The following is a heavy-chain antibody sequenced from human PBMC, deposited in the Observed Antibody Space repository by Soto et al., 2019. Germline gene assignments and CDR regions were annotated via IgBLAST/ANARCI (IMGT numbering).Heavy chain of an antibody. D-gene: IGHD3-9*01. CDR2: ISGSGGST. Sequence: PGGSLRLSCAASGFTFTTYAMNWVRQAPGKGLEWVSGISGSGGSTFYAASVKGRFTISRDNSKNMLYLQMDILRAEDTAVYFCAKVPTLDDILTGFDYWGQGALVTVSS. CDR1: GFTFTTYA. V-gene: IGHV3-23*01. J-gene: IGHJ4*02. CDR3: AKVPTLDDILTGFDY.